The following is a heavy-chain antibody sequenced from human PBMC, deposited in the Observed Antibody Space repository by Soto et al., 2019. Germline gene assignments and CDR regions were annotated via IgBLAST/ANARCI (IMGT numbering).Heavy chain of an antibody. D-gene: IGHD3-22*01. V-gene: IGHV4-34*01. CDR3: ARSGYYYNWFDP. Sequence: SETLSLTCAVYGGSFSGYYWSWIRQPPGKGLEWIGEINHSGSTNYNPSLKSRVTISVDTSKNQFSLKLSSVTAADTAVYYCARSGYYYNWFDPWGQGTLVTV. J-gene: IGHJ5*02. CDR1: GGSFSGYY. CDR2: INHSGST.